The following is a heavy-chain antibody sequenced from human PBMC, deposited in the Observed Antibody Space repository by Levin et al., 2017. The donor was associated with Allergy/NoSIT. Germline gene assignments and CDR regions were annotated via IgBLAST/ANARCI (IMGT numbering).Heavy chain of an antibody. Sequence: GESLKISCAASEFTFSRYDMTWVRQAPGKGLDWVSTISGSGGTTYYADSVKGRFTISRDNSKNSLYLQMNSLRAEDTAVYYCAKVDIYDSTDPDWGQGTLVTVSS. CDR2: ISGSGGTT. CDR1: EFTFSRYD. D-gene: IGHD3-22*01. V-gene: IGHV3-23*01. CDR3: AKVDIYDSTDPD. J-gene: IGHJ4*02.